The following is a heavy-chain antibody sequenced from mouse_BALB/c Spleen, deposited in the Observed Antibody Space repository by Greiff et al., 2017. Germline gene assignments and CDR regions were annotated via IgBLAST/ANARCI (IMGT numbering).Heavy chain of an antibody. J-gene: IGHJ3*01. CDR1: GFTFSSFG. Sequence: EGKLMESGGGLVQPGGSRKLSCAASGFTFSSFGMHWVRQAPEKGLEWVAYISSGSSTIYYADTVKGRFTISRDNPKNTLFLQMTSLRSEDTAMYYCARFVGAYWGQGTLVTVSA. CDR2: ISSGSSTI. CDR3: ARFVGAY. V-gene: IGHV5-17*02.